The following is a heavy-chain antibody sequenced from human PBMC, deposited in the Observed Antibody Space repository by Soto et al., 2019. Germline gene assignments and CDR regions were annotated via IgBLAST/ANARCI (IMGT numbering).Heavy chain of an antibody. V-gene: IGHV1-2*02. CDR1: GFSFTNYY. Sequence: QELLMQSGADMKKPGASVKVSCKSSGFSFTNYYLHWVRQAPGQGPEWMGWIFPKSGGTRSAQRFRDRLTLTTDTSITTAYLELTSLRPDDTAIYFCAREGMFHYETADYYPSNYGLDVWGQGTTVTVPS. D-gene: IGHD3-9*01. J-gene: IGHJ6*02. CDR2: IFPKSGGT. CDR3: AREGMFHYETADYYPSNYGLDV.